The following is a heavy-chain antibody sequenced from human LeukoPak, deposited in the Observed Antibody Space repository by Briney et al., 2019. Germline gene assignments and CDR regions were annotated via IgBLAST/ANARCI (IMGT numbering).Heavy chain of an antibody. CDR2: ISGSGGST. D-gene: IGHD6-13*01. Sequence: GGSLGLSCAASGFTFSSYAMSWVRQAPGKGLEWVSAISGSGGSTHYADSVKGRFTISRDNSKNTLYLQMNSLRAEDTAVYYCAKSRSWYGFNWFDPWGQGTLVTVSS. CDR1: GFTFSSYA. J-gene: IGHJ5*02. CDR3: AKSRSWYGFNWFDP. V-gene: IGHV3-23*01.